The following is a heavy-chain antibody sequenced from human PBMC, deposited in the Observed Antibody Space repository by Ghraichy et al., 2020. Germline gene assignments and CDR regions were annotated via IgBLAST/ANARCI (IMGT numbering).Heavy chain of an antibody. CDR2: ISSDGSNK. D-gene: IGHD5-24*01. V-gene: IGHV3-30-3*01. CDR1: GFTFSSYA. CDR3: ARAGVWAGDGYNLSFDY. Sequence: GGSLRLSCAASGFTFSSYAMHWVRQAPGKGLEWVAVISSDGSNKYYVDSVKGRLTISRDNSKNTLYLQMNSLRAEDTAMYFCARAGVWAGDGYNLSFDYWGQGTLVTVSS. J-gene: IGHJ4*02.